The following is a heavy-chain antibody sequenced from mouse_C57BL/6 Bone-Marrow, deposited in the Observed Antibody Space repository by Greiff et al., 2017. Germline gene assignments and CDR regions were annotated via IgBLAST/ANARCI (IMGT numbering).Heavy chain of an antibody. Sequence: VKLQESGAELVRPGTSVKMSCKASGYTFTNYWIGWAKQRPGHGLEWIGDIYPGGGYTNYNEKFKGKATLTADKSSSTAYMQFSSLTSEDSAIYYCARWGDGYGWYFDVWGTGTTVTVSS. CDR1: GYTFTNYW. CDR3: ARWGDGYGWYFDV. CDR2: IYPGGGYT. D-gene: IGHD2-2*01. V-gene: IGHV1-63*01. J-gene: IGHJ1*03.